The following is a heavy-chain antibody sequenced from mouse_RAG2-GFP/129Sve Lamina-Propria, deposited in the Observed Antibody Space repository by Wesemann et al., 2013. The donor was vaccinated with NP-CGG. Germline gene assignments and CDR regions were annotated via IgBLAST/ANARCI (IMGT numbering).Heavy chain of an antibody. Sequence: NGAGYTFTDYYMNWVKQSHGKSLEWIGDINPNNGGTSYNQKFKGKATLTVDKSSSTAYMELRSLTSEDSAVYYCAITGLFAYWGQGTLVTVSA. V-gene: IGHV1-26*01. J-gene: IGHJ3*01. CDR2: INPNNGGT. CDR3: AITGLFAY. CDR1: GYTFTDYY. D-gene: IGHD4-1*01.